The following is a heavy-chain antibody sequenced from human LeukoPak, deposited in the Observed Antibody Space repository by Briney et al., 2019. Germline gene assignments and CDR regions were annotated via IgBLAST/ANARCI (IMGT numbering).Heavy chain of an antibody. CDR1: GYTFTSYG. J-gene: IGHJ4*02. CDR2: ISAYNGNT. V-gene: IGHV1-18*01. Sequence: ASVKVSCKASGYTFTSYGISWVRQAPGQGLEWMGWISAYNGNTNYAQKLQARVTITADESTSTAYMELSSLRSEDTAVYYCARANLTQQLVPYYFDYWGQGTLVTVSS. D-gene: IGHD6-13*01. CDR3: ARANLTQQLVPYYFDY.